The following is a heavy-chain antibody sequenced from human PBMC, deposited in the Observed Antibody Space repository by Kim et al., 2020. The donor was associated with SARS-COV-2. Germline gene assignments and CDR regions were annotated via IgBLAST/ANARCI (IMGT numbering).Heavy chain of an antibody. CDR2: INTNTGNP. V-gene: IGHV7-4-1*02. Sequence: ASVKVSCKASGYTFTTNALNWVRQAPGQGPEWMGWINTNTGNPTYARGFTGRFVFSLDTSVTTAFLQISSLKAEDTATYYCARMGATQNGCYYYYGMDVWGEGATVTVSS. CDR1: GYTFTTNA. J-gene: IGHJ6*01. D-gene: IGHD1-26*01. CDR3: ARMGATQNGCYYYYGMDV.